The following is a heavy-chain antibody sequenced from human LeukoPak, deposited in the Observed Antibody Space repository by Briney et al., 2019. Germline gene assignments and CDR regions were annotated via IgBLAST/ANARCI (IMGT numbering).Heavy chain of an antibody. CDR2: ISPNSGDA. Sequence: ASVKVSCKASGYAFYNYNMHWVRQAPGQGLEWMGWISPNSGDANYAQKFQGRVTMTRDTSISTVYMELSSLGSDDTAVYYCARGMGTTTFADFDYWGQGTLVTVSS. CDR1: GYAFYNYN. J-gene: IGHJ4*02. CDR3: ARGMGTTTFADFDY. D-gene: IGHD1-7*01. V-gene: IGHV1-2*02.